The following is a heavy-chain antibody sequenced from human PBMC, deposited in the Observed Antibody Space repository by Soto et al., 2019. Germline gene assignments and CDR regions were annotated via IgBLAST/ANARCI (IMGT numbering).Heavy chain of an antibody. CDR2: IYYSGST. J-gene: IGHJ5*02. V-gene: IGHV4-31*01. CDR1: GASISSGGYH. CDR3: ARYCSSITCHINVGNWFDP. Sequence: QVQLQESGPGMVKPSQTLSLTCTVSGASISSGGYHWSWIRQHPGKGMEWIGNIYYSGSTYYNPSLKRQVTISLETSKNQFSKRLSYETAADTTVYYCARYCSSITCHINVGNWFDPWCQGTQVTVSS. D-gene: IGHD2-2*01.